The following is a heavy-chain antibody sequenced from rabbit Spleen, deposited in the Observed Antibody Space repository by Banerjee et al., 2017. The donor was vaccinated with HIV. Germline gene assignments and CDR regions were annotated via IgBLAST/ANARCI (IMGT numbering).Heavy chain of an antibody. CDR1: GFSFSSGYD. CDR2: IYTGDGST. CDR3: ARDTSSSFSSYGMDL. V-gene: IGHV1S40*01. D-gene: IGHD1-1*01. Sequence: QSLEESGGDLVKPGASLTLTCTASGFSFSSGYDMCWVRQAPGKGLEWIACIYTGDGSTYYASWVNGRFTISKTSSTTVTLQMTSLTAADTATYFCARDTSSSFSSYGMDLWGPGTLVTVS. J-gene: IGHJ6*01.